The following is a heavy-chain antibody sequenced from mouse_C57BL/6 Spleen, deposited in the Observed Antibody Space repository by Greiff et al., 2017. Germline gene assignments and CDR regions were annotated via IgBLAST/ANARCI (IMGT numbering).Heavy chain of an antibody. CDR3: ARRGYYGSSLESC. D-gene: IGHD1-1*01. J-gene: IGHJ2*01. V-gene: IGHV1-50*01. CDR1: GYTFTSYW. Sequence: QVQLQQPGAELVKPGASVKLSCKASGYTFTSYWMQWVKQRPGQGLEWIGEIDPSDSYTNYNQKFKGKATVTVDTSSSTAYMQLSSLTSEDSAVYYCARRGYYGSSLESCWGQGTTLTVSS. CDR2: IDPSDSYT.